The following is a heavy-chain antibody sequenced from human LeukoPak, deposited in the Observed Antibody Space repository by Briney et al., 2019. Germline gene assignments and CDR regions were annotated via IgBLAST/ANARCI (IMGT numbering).Heavy chain of an antibody. D-gene: IGHD6-6*01. CDR2: IIPILGIA. CDR1: GGTFSSYA. CDR3: ARESVAARPPYYFDY. V-gene: IGHV1-69*04. J-gene: IGHJ4*02. Sequence: SVKLSCKAPGGTFSSYAISWVRQAPGQGLEWMGRIIPILGIANYAQTFQGRVTITADKSTSTSYMELSSLRSEDTAVYYCARESVAARPPYYFDYWGQGTLVTVSS.